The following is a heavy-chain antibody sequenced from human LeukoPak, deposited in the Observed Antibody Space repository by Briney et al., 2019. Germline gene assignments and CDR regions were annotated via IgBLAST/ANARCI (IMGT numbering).Heavy chain of an antibody. CDR2: IYSSGST. V-gene: IGHV4-4*07. D-gene: IGHD3-10*01. J-gene: IGHJ4*02. CDR3: ARAIWFGEGHDY. Sequence: SETLSLTCTVSGGSINSYYWTWIRQPAGKGLEWIGRIYSSGSTNYNPALKSRVTTSIDTSKNQLSLRRTSVTAADTAVYYCARAIWFGEGHDYWGQGTLVTVSS. CDR1: GGSINSYY.